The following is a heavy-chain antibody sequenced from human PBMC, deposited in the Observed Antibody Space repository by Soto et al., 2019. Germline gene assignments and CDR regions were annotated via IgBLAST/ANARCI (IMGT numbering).Heavy chain of an antibody. CDR2: IAQTGSTNYEEIHHSGST. J-gene: IGHJ4*02. CDR3: ARVSSTDWIWGFDY. CDR1: GDPISCSHG. D-gene: IGHD3-9*01. Sequence: PSETLSLTCAVSGDPISCSHGWSWVRQHPGKGLEWIGEIAQTGSTNYEEIHHSGSTTNYNPSLKSRVTISVDISKNQFSLKLNSVTAADTAVYYCARVSSTDWIWGFDYWGQGTLVTVSS. V-gene: IGHV4-4*02.